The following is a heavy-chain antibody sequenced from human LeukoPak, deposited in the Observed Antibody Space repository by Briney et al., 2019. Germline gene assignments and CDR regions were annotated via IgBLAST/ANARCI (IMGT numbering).Heavy chain of an antibody. CDR2: IWYGGSNK. Sequence: GSLRLPCAASGFTFLSYGMHGVRHAPGKGLEGGAVIWYGGSNKYYADSVKGRFTISRDNSKNTLYLQMNSLRAEDTAVYYCAREIAAAGDGFDYWGQGTLVTVSS. D-gene: IGHD6-13*01. J-gene: IGHJ4*02. V-gene: IGHV3-33*01. CDR3: AREIAAAGDGFDY. CDR1: GFTFLSYG.